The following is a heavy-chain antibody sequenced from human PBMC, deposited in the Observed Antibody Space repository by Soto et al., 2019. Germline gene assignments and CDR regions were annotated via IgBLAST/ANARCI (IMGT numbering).Heavy chain of an antibody. D-gene: IGHD6-13*01. J-gene: IGHJ6*03. CDR2: ISYDGSNK. CDR3: AKVGIAAAYMDV. V-gene: IGHV3-30*18. CDR1: GFTFSSYG. Sequence: GGSLRLSCAASGFTFSSYGMHWVRQAPGKGLEWVAVISYDGSNKYYADSVKGRFTISRDNSKNTLYLQMNSLRAEDTAVYYCAKVGIAAAYMDVWGKGTTVTVSS.